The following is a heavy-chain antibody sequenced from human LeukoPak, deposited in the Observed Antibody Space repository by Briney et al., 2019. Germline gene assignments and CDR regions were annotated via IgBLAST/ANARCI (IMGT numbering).Heavy chain of an antibody. CDR1: GGSISSFF. CDR2: VHSSGST. V-gene: IGHV4-59*01. Sequence: PSETLSLTCTVSGGSISSFFWSWIRQPPGKGLEWIGYVHSSGSTKYNPSLKSRLIISVDMSKNQFSLKLRSVSVADTAVYYCARGLETYYYDSSGYPPFDYWGQGTLVTVSS. CDR3: ARGLETYYYDSSGYPPFDY. J-gene: IGHJ4*02. D-gene: IGHD3-22*01.